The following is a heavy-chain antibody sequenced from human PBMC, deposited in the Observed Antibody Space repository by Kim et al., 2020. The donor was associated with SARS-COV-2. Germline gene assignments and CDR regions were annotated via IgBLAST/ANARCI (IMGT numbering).Heavy chain of an antibody. CDR2: IYYSGST. CDR1: GGSISSSSYY. CDR3: ARLWRGITMVRGVTTTVDY. J-gene: IGHJ4*02. V-gene: IGHV4-39*01. D-gene: IGHD3-10*01. Sequence: SETLSLTCTVSGGSISSSSYYWGWIRQPPGKGLEWIGSIYYSGSTYYNPSLKSRVTISVDTSKNQFSLKLSSVTAADTAVYYCARLWRGITMVRGVTTTVDYWGQGNLVTVSS.